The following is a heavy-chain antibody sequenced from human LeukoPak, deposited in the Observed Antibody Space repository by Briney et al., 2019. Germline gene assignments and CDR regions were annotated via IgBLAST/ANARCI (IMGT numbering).Heavy chain of an antibody. Sequence: PGGSLRLSCAASGFTFSSYAMSWVRQAPGKGLEWVSVLYSGGNTYYADSVRGRFTISRHNSNNTLYLQMNSLRAEDTAVYYCARESGSGGWGGFDYWGQGILVTVSS. D-gene: IGHD6-19*01. J-gene: IGHJ4*02. V-gene: IGHV3-53*04. CDR1: GFTFSSYA. CDR3: ARESGSGGWGGFDY. CDR2: LYSGGNT.